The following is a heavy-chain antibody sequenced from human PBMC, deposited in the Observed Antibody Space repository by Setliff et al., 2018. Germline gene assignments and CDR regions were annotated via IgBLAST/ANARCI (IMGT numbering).Heavy chain of an antibody. CDR2: INHRGTT. Sequence: KPSETLSLTCAVYGGSFSGYYWNWIRQAPGKGLEWIGEINHRGTTSYTPSLKGRVTISVDTSKNLFSLKLSSVTAADTAVYFCARGPRFDYESPTYRRRFDPWGQGTAVT. CDR3: ARGPRFDYESPTYRRRFDP. V-gene: IGHV4-34*01. J-gene: IGHJ5*02. CDR1: GGSFSGYY. D-gene: IGHD3-22*01.